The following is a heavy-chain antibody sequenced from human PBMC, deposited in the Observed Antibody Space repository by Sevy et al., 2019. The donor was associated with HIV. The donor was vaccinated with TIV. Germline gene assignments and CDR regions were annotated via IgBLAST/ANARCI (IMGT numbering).Heavy chain of an antibody. D-gene: IGHD3-22*01. CDR3: ATTKDYYDSSGCPFDY. CDR1: GYTLTQLS. V-gene: IGHV1-24*01. CDR2: FDPEDGET. Sequence: ASVKVSCKVSGYTLTQLSMHWVRQAPGKGLEWMGSFDPEDGETIYAQTLQGRVTMTEDTSADTAYMELNSLRSKDTAVYYCATTKDYYDSSGCPFDYWGQGTPVTVSS. J-gene: IGHJ4*02.